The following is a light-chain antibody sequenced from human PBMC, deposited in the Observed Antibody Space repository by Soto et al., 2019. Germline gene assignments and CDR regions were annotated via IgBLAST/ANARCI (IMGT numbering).Light chain of an antibody. CDR1: QSVDTN. CDR2: SAS. J-gene: IGKJ2*01. Sequence: EVVMTQSPATLSVSPGDRATLSCRASQSVDTNVVWYQQKPGQPPRLLVHSASIRATGVPARFTGIGSGTDFTLPISGLQSDDFAIYYCQQYYIWPPYTFGQGTRLQIK. V-gene: IGKV3-15*01. CDR3: QQYYIWPPYT.